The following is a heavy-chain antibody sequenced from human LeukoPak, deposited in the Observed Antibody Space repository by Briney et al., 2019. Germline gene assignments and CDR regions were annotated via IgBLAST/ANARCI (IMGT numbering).Heavy chain of an antibody. CDR2: INHSGST. CDR1: GGSFSGYY. CDR3: ARNQWGYSYAFDY. Sequence: KPSETLSLTCAVYGGSFSGYYWSWIRQPPGKGLEWIGEINHSGSTNYNPSLKSRVTISVDTSKNQFSLKLSSVTAADTAVYYCARNQWGYSYAFDYWGQGTLVTVSS. D-gene: IGHD5-18*01. J-gene: IGHJ4*02. V-gene: IGHV4-34*01.